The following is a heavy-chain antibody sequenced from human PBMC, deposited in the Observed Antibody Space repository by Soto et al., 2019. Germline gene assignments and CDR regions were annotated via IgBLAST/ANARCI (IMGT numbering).Heavy chain of an antibody. CDR2: ISAHNGNT. CDR3: ARGRYGDY. D-gene: IGHD1-1*01. CDR1: GYAFTTYG. Sequence: QVHVVQSGAEVKKPGASVKVSCKGSGYAFTTYGITWVRQAPGQGLVWMGWISAHNGNTNYAQKLQGRVTVTRDTSTSTAYMELRSLRSDDTAVYYCARGRYGDYWGQGALVTVSS. V-gene: IGHV1-18*01. J-gene: IGHJ4*02.